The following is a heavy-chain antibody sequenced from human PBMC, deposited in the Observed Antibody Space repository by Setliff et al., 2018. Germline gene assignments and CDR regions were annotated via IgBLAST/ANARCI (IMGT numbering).Heavy chain of an antibody. Sequence: RLSCAASGFTFSSYWMSWVRQAPGKGLEWVANIKQDGSEKYYVDSVKGRFTISRDNAKNSLYLQMNSLRAEDTAVYYCARHNRVWSGESAFYIWGQGTMVSVSS. D-gene: IGHD3-3*01. CDR3: ARHNRVWSGESAFYI. J-gene: IGHJ3*02. CDR2: IKQDGSEK. CDR1: GFTFSSYW. V-gene: IGHV3-7*01.